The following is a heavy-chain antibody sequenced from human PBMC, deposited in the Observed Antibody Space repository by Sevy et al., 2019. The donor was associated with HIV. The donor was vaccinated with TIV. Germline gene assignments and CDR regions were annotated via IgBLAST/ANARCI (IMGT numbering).Heavy chain of an antibody. CDR3: ANAYSGSYSHSYLYALDV. D-gene: IGHD1-26*01. CDR2: ISGSGGDT. Sequence: GGSLRLSCAASGFIFSSYAMSWVRQSPGKGLEWVSSISGSGGDTYYADSVKGRFSVSRDNSKNTLYMQMNSLRNEDTAIYFCANAYSGSYSHSYLYALDVWGQGTTVTVSS. CDR1: GFIFSSYA. V-gene: IGHV3-23*01. J-gene: IGHJ6*02.